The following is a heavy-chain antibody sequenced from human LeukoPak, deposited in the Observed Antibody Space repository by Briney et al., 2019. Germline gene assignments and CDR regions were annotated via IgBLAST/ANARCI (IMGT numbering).Heavy chain of an antibody. CDR3: AKDIGTLETDYDSSGYYSD. Sequence: GSLRLSCAASGFTFDDYAMHWVRQAPGKGLEWVSLISGDGGSTYYADSVKGRFTISRDNSKNSLYLQMNSLRTEDTALYYCAKDIGTLETDYDSSGYYSDWGQGTLVTVSS. J-gene: IGHJ4*02. V-gene: IGHV3-43*02. CDR2: ISGDGGST. CDR1: GFTFDDYA. D-gene: IGHD3-22*01.